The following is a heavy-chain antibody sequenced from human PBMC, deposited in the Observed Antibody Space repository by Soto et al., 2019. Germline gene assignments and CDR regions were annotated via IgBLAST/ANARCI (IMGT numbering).Heavy chain of an antibody. Sequence: TLSLTCPVSGGSIGSYYWTWIRQPPGKGLEWIGYIYYSGSTNYTPSLNSRVTISVDTSKNQYSMKLSSVTAADTAVYYGARDSADYYDSSGYYTRTSYYFDYWGQGTLVTVSS. CDR3: ARDSADYYDSSGYYTRTSYYFDY. J-gene: IGHJ4*02. CDR2: IYYSGST. D-gene: IGHD3-22*01. V-gene: IGHV4-59*01. CDR1: GGSIGSYY.